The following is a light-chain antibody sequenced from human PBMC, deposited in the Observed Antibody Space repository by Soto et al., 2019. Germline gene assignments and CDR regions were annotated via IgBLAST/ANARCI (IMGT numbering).Light chain of an antibody. CDR2: GNN. CDR1: SSNIGAGYD. J-gene: IGLJ2*01. V-gene: IGLV1-40*01. CDR3: QSYDSRLSGSV. Sequence: QSVLTQPPSVSGAPGQRVTISCTGSSSNIGAGYDVHWYQQLPGTAPKLLMYGNNNRPSGVPDRFSGSKSGTSASLAITGLQAEDEADYSCQSYDSRLSGSVFGGGTKLTVL.